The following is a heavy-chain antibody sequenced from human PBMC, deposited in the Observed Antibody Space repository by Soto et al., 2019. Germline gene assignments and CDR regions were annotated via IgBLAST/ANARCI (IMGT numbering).Heavy chain of an antibody. CDR1: GGSISSYY. D-gene: IGHD6-19*01. V-gene: IGHV4-59*12. CDR2: IYYSGST. CDR3: ARDEGRGSGWYADY. Sequence: SETLSLTCTVSGGSISSYYWSWIRQPPGKGLEWIGYIYYSGSTNYNPSLKSRVTISVDTSKNQFSLKLSSVTAADTAVYYCARDEGRGSGWYADYWGQGTLVTVSS. J-gene: IGHJ4*02.